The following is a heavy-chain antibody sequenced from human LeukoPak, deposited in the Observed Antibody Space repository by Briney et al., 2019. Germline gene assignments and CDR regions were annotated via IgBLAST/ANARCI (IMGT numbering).Heavy chain of an antibody. Sequence: TGGSLRLSCAASGFTFDDYAMHWVRQAPGKGLEWVSGISWNSGSIGYADSVKGRFTISRDNAKNSLYLQMNSLRAEDTALYYCAKDRGYDVLTGSDYWYFDLWGRGTLVTVSS. D-gene: IGHD3-9*01. CDR2: ISWNSGSI. CDR3: AKDRGYDVLTGSDYWYFDL. CDR1: GFTFDDYA. J-gene: IGHJ2*01. V-gene: IGHV3-9*01.